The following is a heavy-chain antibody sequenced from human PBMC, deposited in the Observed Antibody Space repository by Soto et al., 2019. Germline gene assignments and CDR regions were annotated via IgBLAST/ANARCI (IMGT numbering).Heavy chain of an antibody. J-gene: IGHJ4*02. D-gene: IGHD3-10*01. CDR3: TTTKKYYYGSGSYGGGFDY. V-gene: IGHV3-15*01. CDR2: IKSKTDGGTT. Sequence: LRLSCAASGFTFSNAWMSWVRQAPGKGLECVGRIKSKTDGGTTDYAAPAKGRFTISRDDSKNTLYLQMNSLKTEDTAVYYCTTTKKYYYGSGSYGGGFDYWGQGTLVTVSS. CDR1: GFTFSNAW.